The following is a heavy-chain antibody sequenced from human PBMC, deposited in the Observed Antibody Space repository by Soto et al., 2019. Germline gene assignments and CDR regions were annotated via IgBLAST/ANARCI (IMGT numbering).Heavy chain of an antibody. Sequence: SETLSLTCAVSGGSISSGGYSWSWIRQPPGKGLEWIGYMYHSGSTYYNPSLKSRVTISIDRSKNQFSLKLSSVTAADTAVYYCARVPDRWGQGTLVTLL. D-gene: IGHD2-2*01. J-gene: IGHJ5*02. CDR3: ARVPDR. V-gene: IGHV4-30-2*01. CDR1: GGSISSGGYS. CDR2: MYHSGST.